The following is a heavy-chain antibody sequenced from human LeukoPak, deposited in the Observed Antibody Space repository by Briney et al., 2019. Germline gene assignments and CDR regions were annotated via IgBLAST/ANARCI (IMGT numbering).Heavy chain of an antibody. J-gene: IGHJ6*03. CDR2: INHSGST. CDR3: ARKFYSSSSYYYYYYMDV. D-gene: IGHD6-6*01. CDR1: GGSFSGYY. V-gene: IGHV4-34*01. Sequence: NSSETLSLTCAVYGGSFSGYYWSWIRQPPGKGLEWIGEINHSGSTNYNPSLKSRVTISVDTSKNQFSLKLSSVTAADTAVYYCARKFYSSSSYYYYYYMDVWGKGTTVTVSS.